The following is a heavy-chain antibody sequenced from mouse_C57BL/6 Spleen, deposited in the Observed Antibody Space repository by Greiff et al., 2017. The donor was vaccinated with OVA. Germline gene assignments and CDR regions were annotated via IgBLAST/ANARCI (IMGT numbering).Heavy chain of an antibody. J-gene: IGHJ4*01. Sequence: EVKLMESGGGLVQPKGSLKLSCAASGFSFNTYAMNWVRQAPGKGLEWVARIRSKSNNYATYYADSVKDRFTISRDDSESMLYLQMNNLKTEDTAMYYCVRGDDYLYYAMDYWGQGTSVTVSS. V-gene: IGHV10-1*01. D-gene: IGHD2-4*01. CDR3: VRGDDYLYYAMDY. CDR2: IRSKSNNYAT. CDR1: GFSFNTYA.